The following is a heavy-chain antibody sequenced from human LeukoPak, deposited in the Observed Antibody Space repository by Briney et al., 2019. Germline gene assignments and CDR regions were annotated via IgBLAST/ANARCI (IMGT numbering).Heavy chain of an antibody. Sequence: PSETLSLTCAVYGGSFSGYYWSWIRQPPGKGLEWIGEINHSGSTNYNPSLKSRVTISVDTSKNQFSLKLSSVTAADAAVYYCARPGSMVRRSPNSRFDYWGQGTLVTVSS. CDR1: GGSFSGYY. CDR3: ARPGSMVRRSPNSRFDY. CDR2: INHSGST. V-gene: IGHV4-34*01. J-gene: IGHJ4*02. D-gene: IGHD3-10*01.